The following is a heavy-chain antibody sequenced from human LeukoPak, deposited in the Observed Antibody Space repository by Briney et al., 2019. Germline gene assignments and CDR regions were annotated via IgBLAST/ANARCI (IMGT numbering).Heavy chain of an antibody. D-gene: IGHD3-10*01. Sequence: PSETLSLTCAVYGGSFSGYYWSWIRQPPGKGLEWIGEINHSGSTNYNPSLKSRVIISVDTSKNQFSLKLISVTAADTAVYYCAILRGVIRWGQGTLVTVSS. CDR3: AILRGVIR. J-gene: IGHJ4*02. V-gene: IGHV4-34*01. CDR2: INHSGST. CDR1: GGSFSGYY.